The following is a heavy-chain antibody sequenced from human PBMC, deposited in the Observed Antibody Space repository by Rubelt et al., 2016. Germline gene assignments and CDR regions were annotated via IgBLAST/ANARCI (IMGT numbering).Heavy chain of an antibody. V-gene: IGHV3-48*01. CDR3: ARGNDLGDGYFDY. CDR1: SRSG. J-gene: IGHJ4*02. Sequence: SRSGMHWVRQAPGKGLEWVSYISSTGNTIYYADFVKGRFTISRDNSKNTVYLQMNTLRPEDTAVYSCARGNDLGDGYFDYWGQGTLVTVSS. D-gene: IGHD2-21*02. CDR2: ISSTGNTI.